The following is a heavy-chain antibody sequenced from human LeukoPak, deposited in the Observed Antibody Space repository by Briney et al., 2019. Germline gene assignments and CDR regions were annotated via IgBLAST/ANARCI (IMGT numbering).Heavy chain of an antibody. Sequence: PPGGSLRRSGAASGFTFSSYAMSWVRQAPGKGLEWVSAISGSGGSTYYADSGKVRFTISRYNSKNTLYLQMHSLRAADTAVYYRANFRRSGARDDEYFQHWGQGPLVTVSS. CDR3: ANFRRSGARDDEYFQH. J-gene: IGHJ1*01. CDR2: ISGSGGST. V-gene: IGHV3-23*01. CDR1: GFTFSSYA. D-gene: IGHD5-24*01.